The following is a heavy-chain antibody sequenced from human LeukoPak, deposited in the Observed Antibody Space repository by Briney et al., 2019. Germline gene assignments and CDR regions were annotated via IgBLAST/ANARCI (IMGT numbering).Heavy chain of an antibody. V-gene: IGHV3-7*01. CDR3: ARESTAGYNSSWYGFRN. D-gene: IGHD6-13*01. Sequence: SGGSLRLSCAASGFTFRGYWMSWVRQAPGKGLEWVANINQDGSEKYYVDSVKGRFTISRDNAKNSLFLQMGSLRVEDTAVYYCARESTAGYNSSWYGFRNWGQGTLVSVSS. CDR1: GFTFRGYW. J-gene: IGHJ1*01. CDR2: INQDGSEK.